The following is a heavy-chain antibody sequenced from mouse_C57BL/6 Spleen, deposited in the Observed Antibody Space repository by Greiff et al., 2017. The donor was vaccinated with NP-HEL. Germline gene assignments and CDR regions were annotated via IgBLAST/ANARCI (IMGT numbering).Heavy chain of an antibody. V-gene: IGHV5-4*01. CDR2: ISDGGSYT. Sequence: EVMLVESGGGLVKPGGSLKLSCAASGFTFSSYAMSWVRQTPEKRLEWVATISDGGSYTYYPDNVKGRFTISRDNAKNNLYLQMSHLKSEDTAMYYCAREANYYGSSSYYAMDYWGQGTSVTVSS. CDR3: AREANYYGSSSYYAMDY. D-gene: IGHD1-1*01. J-gene: IGHJ4*01. CDR1: GFTFSSYA.